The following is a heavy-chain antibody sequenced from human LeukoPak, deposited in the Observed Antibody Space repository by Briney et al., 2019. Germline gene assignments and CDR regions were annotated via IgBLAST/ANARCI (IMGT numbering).Heavy chain of an antibody. Sequence: KPGGSLRLSCAASGFTFSSYSMNWVRQAPGKGLEWVSSISSSSSYIYYADSVKGRFTISRDNAKNSLYLQMNSLRAEDTAVYYCARDPPYYDFWSDDAYYFDYWGQGTLVTVSS. CDR2: ISSSSSYI. CDR1: GFTFSSYS. CDR3: ARDPPYYDFWSDDAYYFDY. D-gene: IGHD3-3*01. V-gene: IGHV3-21*01. J-gene: IGHJ4*02.